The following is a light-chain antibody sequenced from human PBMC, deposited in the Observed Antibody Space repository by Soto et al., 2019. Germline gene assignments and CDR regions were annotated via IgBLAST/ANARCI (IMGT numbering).Light chain of an antibody. Sequence: QSVLTQPPSVSAAPGQTVTLSCSGSSSNIVSWYQQLPGTAPKLLIYDNNKRPSGIPDRCSGSKSGTSATLGITGLQTGDEADYYCGMWDISLSVVVFGGGTKVTVL. CDR3: GMWDISLSVVV. CDR1: SSNI. V-gene: IGLV1-51*01. J-gene: IGLJ2*01. CDR2: DNN.